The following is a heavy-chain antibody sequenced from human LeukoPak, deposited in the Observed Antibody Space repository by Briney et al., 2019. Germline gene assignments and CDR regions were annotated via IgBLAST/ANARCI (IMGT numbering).Heavy chain of an antibody. CDR3: ARDPRYSSSWTGKYFQH. Sequence: GASVKVSCKASGYTFTSYGISWVRQAPGQGLEWMGWISAYNGNTNYAQKLQGRVTMTTDTSTSTAYMELRSLRSDDTAVYYCARDPRYSSSWTGKYFQHWGQGTLVTVSS. CDR1: GYTFTSYG. CDR2: ISAYNGNT. D-gene: IGHD6-13*01. J-gene: IGHJ1*01. V-gene: IGHV1-18*01.